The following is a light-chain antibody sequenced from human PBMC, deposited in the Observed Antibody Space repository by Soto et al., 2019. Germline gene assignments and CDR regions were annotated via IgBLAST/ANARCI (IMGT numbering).Light chain of an antibody. J-gene: IGKJ4*01. CDR3: QQRSNWPPVT. V-gene: IGKV3-11*01. CDR1: QSVSSY. CDR2: DAS. Sequence: EIVLTQSPATLSLSPGERATLSCRASQSVSSYLAWYQQKPGQAPRLLIYDASNRATGIPARFSGSGSGTDFTLTISSLEPEDLAIYHCQQRSNWPPVTFGGGTKVEIK.